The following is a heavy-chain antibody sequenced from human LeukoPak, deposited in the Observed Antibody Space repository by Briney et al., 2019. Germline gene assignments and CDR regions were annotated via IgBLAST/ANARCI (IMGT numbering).Heavy chain of an antibody. CDR2: IVVGSGNT. D-gene: IGHD3-9*01. V-gene: IGHV1-58*01. CDR1: GFTFTSSA. Sequence: SVKVSCKPCGFTFTSSAVQWVRQARGQRLEWIGWIVVGSGNTNYAQKFQERVTITRDMSTSTAYMELSSLRSEDTAVYYCVTILTGYYFPDYWGQGTLVTVSS. CDR3: VTILTGYYFPDY. J-gene: IGHJ4*02.